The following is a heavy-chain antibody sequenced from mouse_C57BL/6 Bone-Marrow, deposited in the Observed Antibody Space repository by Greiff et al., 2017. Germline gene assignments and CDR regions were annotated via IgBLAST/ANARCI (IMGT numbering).Heavy chain of an antibody. CDR1: GFTFSDYY. CDR2: INYDGSST. D-gene: IGHD2-12*01. J-gene: IGHJ2*01. V-gene: IGHV5-16*01. Sequence: EVMLVESEGGLVQPGSSMKLSCTASGFTFSDYYMAWVRQVPEKGLEWVANINYDGSSTYYLDSLKSRFIISRDNAKNILYLQMSSLKSEDTATYYWAREGTTGYYFDYWGQGTTLTVSS. CDR3: AREGTTGYYFDY.